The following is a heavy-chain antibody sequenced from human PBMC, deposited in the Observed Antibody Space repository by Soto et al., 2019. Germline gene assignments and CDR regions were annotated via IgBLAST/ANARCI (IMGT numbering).Heavy chain of an antibody. J-gene: IGHJ6*02. CDR2: LSSSSTYI. Sequence: EVQLVESGGGLVKPGGSLRLSCAASGFTFSSYNMNWVRQAPGKGLEWVSSLSSSSTYIYYADSVKGRFTISRDNAKNSLYLQMNRLRAEDTAVYYCAGVVINYGDYRSMDVWGQVATVSLSS. V-gene: IGHV3-21*01. CDR3: AGVVINYGDYRSMDV. D-gene: IGHD4-17*01. CDR1: GFTFSSYN.